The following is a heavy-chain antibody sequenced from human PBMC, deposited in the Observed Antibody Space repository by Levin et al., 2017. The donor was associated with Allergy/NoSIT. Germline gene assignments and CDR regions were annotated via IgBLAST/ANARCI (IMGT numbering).Heavy chain of an antibody. V-gene: IGHV3-53*01. Sequence: AGGSLRLSCAASGFIISSNYMSWVRQAPGKGLEWVSVIYSGGSTYYADSVKGRFTISRDNSKNTLYLQMNSLRAEDTAVYYCARDVATDTIDYWGQGTLVTVSS. J-gene: IGHJ4*02. CDR2: IYSGGST. CDR3: ARDVATDTIDY. D-gene: IGHD1-1*01. CDR1: GFIISSNY.